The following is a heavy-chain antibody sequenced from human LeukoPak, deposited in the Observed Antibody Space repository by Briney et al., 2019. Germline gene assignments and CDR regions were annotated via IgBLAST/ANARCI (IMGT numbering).Heavy chain of an antibody. CDR2: ISAYNGNT. Sequence: ASVKVSCKASGYTFTSYGISWVRQAPGQGLEWMGWISAYNGNTNYAQKLQGRVTMTTDTSTSTAYMELRSLRSDDTAVYYCARVLGIVPDYYYCYMDVWGKGTTVTVPS. D-gene: IGHD7-27*01. V-gene: IGHV1-18*01. J-gene: IGHJ6*03. CDR3: ARVLGIVPDYYYCYMDV. CDR1: GYTFTSYG.